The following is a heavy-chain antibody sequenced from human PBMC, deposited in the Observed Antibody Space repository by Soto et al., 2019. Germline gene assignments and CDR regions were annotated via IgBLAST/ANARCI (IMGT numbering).Heavy chain of an antibody. CDR1: GFNFSSQN. CDR2: ISGSGDGI. Sequence: EVQLVESGGGLVQPGGSLRLSCAASGFNFSSQNMNWVRQTPGKGLEWISYISGSGDGIAYADSLKGRFTVSRDNAKNSLYLQMSSLKAEDTAVYYCARGAGSSWFFIWGQGTLCSVSS. CDR3: ARGAGSSWFFI. J-gene: IGHJ4*02. D-gene: IGHD6-19*01. V-gene: IGHV3-48*01.